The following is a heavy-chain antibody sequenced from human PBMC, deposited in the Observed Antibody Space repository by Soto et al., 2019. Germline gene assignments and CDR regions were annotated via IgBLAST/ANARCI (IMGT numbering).Heavy chain of an antibody. CDR3: ATGTNGTTGWYHP. D-gene: IGHD1-7*01. J-gene: IGHJ5*02. CDR2: INPKTGDT. V-gene: IGHV1-2*02. CDR1: GYTFTDFY. Sequence: QVQLVQSGTEVKKPGASVTVSCKSSGYTFTDFYLHWLRQAPGQGREWVGWINPKTGDTKSSQKFPGRVTRSRDTSVITAYIELTSLTSDDTAMYYCATGTNGTTGWYHPWGQGTRVTVSS.